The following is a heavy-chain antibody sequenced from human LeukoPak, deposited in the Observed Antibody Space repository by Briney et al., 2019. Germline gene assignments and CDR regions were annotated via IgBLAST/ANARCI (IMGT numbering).Heavy chain of an antibody. V-gene: IGHV4-30-2*01. CDR1: GGSISSGGYS. Sequence: PSETLSLTCAVSGGSISSGGYSWSWIRQPLGKGLEWIGYIYHSGSTYYNPSLKSRVTISVDRSKNQFSLKLSSVTAADTAVYYCARGSGYGDYYDYWGQGTLVTVSS. CDR3: ARGSGYGDYYDY. D-gene: IGHD4-17*01. CDR2: IYHSGST. J-gene: IGHJ4*02.